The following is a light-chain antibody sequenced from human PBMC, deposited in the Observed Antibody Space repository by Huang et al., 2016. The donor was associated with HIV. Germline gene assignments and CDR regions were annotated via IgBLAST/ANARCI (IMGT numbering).Light chain of an antibody. V-gene: IGKV4-1*01. CDR3: QQYYSTPLT. CDR2: WAS. J-gene: IGKJ3*01. Sequence: DIVMTQSPDSLAVSLGERATINCKSSQSVLYSSNNKNYLAWYQQKPGQPPKLLIYWASTREDGVPDRFGGSGSGTDFTLTSSSLQAEDVAVYYCQQYYSTPLTFGPGTKVDIK. CDR1: QSVLYSSNNKNY.